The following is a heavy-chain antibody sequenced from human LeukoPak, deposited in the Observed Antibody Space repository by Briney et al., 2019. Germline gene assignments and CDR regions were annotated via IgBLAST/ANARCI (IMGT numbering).Heavy chain of an antibody. D-gene: IGHD6-13*01. V-gene: IGHV4-4*07. CDR1: GGSISSYY. J-gene: IGHJ5*02. CDR2: IYTSGST. Sequence: SETLSLTCTVSGGSISSYYWSWIRQPAGKGLEWIGRIYTSGSTNYNPSLKSRVTMPVDTSKNQFSLKLSSVTAAVTAVYYCARTRQYSSSSYSTNWFDPWGQGTLVTVSS. CDR3: ARTRQYSSSSYSTNWFDP.